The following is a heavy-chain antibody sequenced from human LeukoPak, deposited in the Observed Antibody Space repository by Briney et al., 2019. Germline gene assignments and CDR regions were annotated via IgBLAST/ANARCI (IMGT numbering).Heavy chain of an antibody. CDR2: IYYSGST. CDR1: GGSISSSSYY. Sequence: SETLSLTCTVSGGSISSSSYYWGWIRQPPGKGLEWIGSIYYSGSTYYNPSLKSRVTISVDMSKNQFSMKLSSVTAADTAVYYCASSLWFGELELDPWGQGTLVTVSS. V-gene: IGHV4-39*01. D-gene: IGHD3-10*01. J-gene: IGHJ5*02. CDR3: ASSLWFGELELDP.